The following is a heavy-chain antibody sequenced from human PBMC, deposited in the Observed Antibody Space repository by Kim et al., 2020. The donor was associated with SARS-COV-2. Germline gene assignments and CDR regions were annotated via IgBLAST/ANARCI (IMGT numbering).Heavy chain of an antibody. Sequence: GGSLRLSCTASGFTFGDYAMSWFRQAPGKGLEWVGFIRSKAYGGTPEYAASVKGRFTISRDDSKSIAYLQMNSLKTEDTAVYYCTRDRGAYYYYYMDVWGKGTTVTVSS. CDR2: IRSKAYGGTP. J-gene: IGHJ6*03. D-gene: IGHD3-10*01. CDR1: GFTFGDYA. CDR3: TRDRGAYYYYYMDV. V-gene: IGHV3-49*03.